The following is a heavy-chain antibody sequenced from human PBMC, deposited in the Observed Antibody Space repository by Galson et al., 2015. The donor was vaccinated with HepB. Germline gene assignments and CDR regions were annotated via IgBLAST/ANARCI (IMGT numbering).Heavy chain of an antibody. Sequence: SVKVSCKASGGTFSSYAISWVRQAPGQGLEWMGRIIPMLGITKYAQKLQGRVTTTADKSTSTAYMELSSLTSEDTAVYYCARSPNYGFPLKHYFDYWGQGTLVTVSS. CDR1: GGTFSSYA. CDR2: IIPMLGIT. D-gene: IGHD3-10*01. J-gene: IGHJ4*02. CDR3: ARSPNYGFPLKHYFDY. V-gene: IGHV1-69*04.